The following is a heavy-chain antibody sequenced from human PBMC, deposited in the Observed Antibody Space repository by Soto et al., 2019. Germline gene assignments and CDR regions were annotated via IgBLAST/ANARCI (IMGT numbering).Heavy chain of an antibody. Sequence: EVQVVEFGGGLVQPGGSLRLSCAGSGFTFSSYWMYWARQAPGKGLVWVSRINSDGSSTNYADSVKGRFTISRDNAKNTVHLQMNRLRAEDTAVYYCVGGTGYWGQGTLVTVSS. CDR1: GFTFSSYW. CDR2: INSDGSST. V-gene: IGHV3-74*01. J-gene: IGHJ4*02. D-gene: IGHD1-1*01. CDR3: VGGTGY.